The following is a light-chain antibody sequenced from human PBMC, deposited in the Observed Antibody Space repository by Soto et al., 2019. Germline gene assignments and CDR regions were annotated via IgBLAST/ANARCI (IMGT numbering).Light chain of an antibody. J-gene: IGKJ3*01. CDR3: QQSYSAPHFT. V-gene: IGKV1-39*01. CDR2: SAS. CDR1: QSISIY. Sequence: DIQMTQSPASLSASVGDSVTITCRTSQSISIYLNWYQKKLGRAPQLLIYSASNLQGGVLSRFSGSGSGTDLALTITCLQPEDVGTYNCQQSYSAPHFTFAPGTTVAIK.